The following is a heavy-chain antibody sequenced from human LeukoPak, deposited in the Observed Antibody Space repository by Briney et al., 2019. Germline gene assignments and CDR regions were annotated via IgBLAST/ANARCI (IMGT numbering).Heavy chain of an antibody. Sequence: GASVKVSCKASGYTFTSYGISWVRQAPGQGLEWMGWISAYNGNTNYAQKLQGRVTMTTDTSTSTAYMELRSLRSDDTAVYYCARVMAPLAVAGFDYWGQGTLDTVSS. V-gene: IGHV1-18*01. J-gene: IGHJ4*02. CDR3: ARVMAPLAVAGFDY. CDR1: GYTFTSYG. CDR2: ISAYNGNT. D-gene: IGHD6-19*01.